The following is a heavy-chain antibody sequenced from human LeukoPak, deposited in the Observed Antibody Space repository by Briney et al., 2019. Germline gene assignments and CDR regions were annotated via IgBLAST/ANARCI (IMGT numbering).Heavy chain of an antibody. CDR2: ISGSGGSA. Sequence: PGGSLRLSCAASGFTFSSYAMSWVRQAPGKGLEWASAISGSGGSAYYADSVKGRFTISRDNFKNTLYLQMNSLRAEDTAVYYCAKLGKITPPQDIWGQGTMVTVSS. CDR1: GFTFSSYA. V-gene: IGHV3-23*01. D-gene: IGHD3-16*01. J-gene: IGHJ3*02. CDR3: AKLGKITPPQDI.